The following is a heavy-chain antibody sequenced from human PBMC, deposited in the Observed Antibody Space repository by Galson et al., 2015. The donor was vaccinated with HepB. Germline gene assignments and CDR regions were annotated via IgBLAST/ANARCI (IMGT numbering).Heavy chain of an antibody. CDR1: GFTFSSYW. D-gene: IGHD3-22*01. CDR2: IKQDGSEK. CDR3: ARDMSSLMIVMWGDAFDI. Sequence: SLRLSCAASGFTFSSYWMSWVRQAPGKGLEWVANIKQDGSEKYYVDSVKGRFTISRDNAKNSLYLQMNSLRAEDTAVYCCARDMSSLMIVMWGDAFDIWGQGTMVTVSS. V-gene: IGHV3-7*03. J-gene: IGHJ3*02.